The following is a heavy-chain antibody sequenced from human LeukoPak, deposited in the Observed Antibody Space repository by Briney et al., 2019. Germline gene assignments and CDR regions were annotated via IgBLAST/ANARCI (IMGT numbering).Heavy chain of an antibody. V-gene: IGHV4-38-2*02. Sequence: SETLSLTCTVSVYSISSTYDWGWIRQPPGKGLEWVGRGVHSVNAYYNPSRKSRLTISADTSKTQFSLTFPSVTAAATAVYYCARDRSVGVLPAPPFDFWGQGTLVTVSS. CDR2: GVHSVNA. CDR1: VYSISSTYD. J-gene: IGHJ4*02. CDR3: ARDRSVGVLPAPPFDF. D-gene: IGHD3-16*01.